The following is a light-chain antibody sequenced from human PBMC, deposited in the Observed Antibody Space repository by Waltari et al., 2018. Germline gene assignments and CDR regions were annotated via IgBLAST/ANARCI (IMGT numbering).Light chain of an antibody. CDR1: QVISNS. CDR3: QQYHSTPWT. J-gene: IGKJ1*01. Sequence: DIQMTQPPSSLSASVGDRVTITCRASQVISNSLAWYQQKPGKAPKLLLYAASRLESGVPSRFRGSGSGNDYTLTISSLQPEDFATYYCQQYHSTPWTCGQGTKVEIK. CDR2: AAS. V-gene: IGKV1-NL1*01.